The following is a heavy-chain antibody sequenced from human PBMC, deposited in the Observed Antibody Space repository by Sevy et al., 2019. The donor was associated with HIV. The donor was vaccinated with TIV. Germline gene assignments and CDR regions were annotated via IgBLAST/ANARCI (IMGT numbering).Heavy chain of an antibody. J-gene: IGHJ3*02. Sequence: GGSLRLSCAASGFTFSSYAMNWVRQAPGKGLEWVSGLSGSGGSTNYADSGKGRLTISRDNSKNTLYLQMSSLRAEDTAVYYCAKDRVWELGDAFDIWGQGTMVTVSS. CDR2: LSGSGGST. CDR3: AKDRVWELGDAFDI. D-gene: IGHD6-13*01. CDR1: GFTFSSYA. V-gene: IGHV3-23*01.